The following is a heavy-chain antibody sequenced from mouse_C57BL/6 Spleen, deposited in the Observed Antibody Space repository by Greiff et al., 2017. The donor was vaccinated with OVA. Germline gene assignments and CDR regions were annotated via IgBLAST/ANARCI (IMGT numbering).Heavy chain of an antibody. D-gene: IGHD1-1*01. Sequence: QVQLQQSDAELVKPGASVKLSCKVSGYTFTDHTIHWMKQRPEQGLDWIGSIYPRDGSTKYNEQFKGKATLTADKSSSTAYMQLNSLTSEDSAVYFCARRLTTGVHFDYWGQGTTLTVSS. V-gene: IGHV1-78*01. CDR2: IYPRDGST. CDR3: ARRLTTGVHFDY. CDR1: GYTFTDHT. J-gene: IGHJ2*01.